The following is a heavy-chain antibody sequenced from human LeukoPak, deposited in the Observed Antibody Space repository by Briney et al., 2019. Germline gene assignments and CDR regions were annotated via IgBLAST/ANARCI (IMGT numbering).Heavy chain of an antibody. J-gene: IGHJ4*02. D-gene: IGHD3-10*01. V-gene: IGHV1-2*02. CDR3: ARVRRYYGSGSPLGY. CDR2: INPNSGGT. CDR1: GYTFTGYY. Sequence: VASVKVSCKASGYTFTGYYMHWVRQAPGQGLEWMGWINPNSGGTNYAQKFQGRVTMTRDTSISTAYMELSRLRSDDTAVYYCARVRRYYGSGSPLGYWGQGTLVTVSS.